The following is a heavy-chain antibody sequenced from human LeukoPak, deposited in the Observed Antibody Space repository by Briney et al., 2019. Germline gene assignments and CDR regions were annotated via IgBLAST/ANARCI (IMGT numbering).Heavy chain of an antibody. CDR1: GYTFTDYY. Sequence: ASVKVSCRASGYTFTDYYMHWVRQAPGQGLEWMGRIYPNSGGTNLAQKFQGRVTMTRDTSISTAYMELSSLKSDDTAAYYCGRAVSQNGVDVWGQGTMVTVSS. CDR2: IYPNSGGT. CDR3: GRAVSQNGVDV. J-gene: IGHJ6*02. V-gene: IGHV1-2*06.